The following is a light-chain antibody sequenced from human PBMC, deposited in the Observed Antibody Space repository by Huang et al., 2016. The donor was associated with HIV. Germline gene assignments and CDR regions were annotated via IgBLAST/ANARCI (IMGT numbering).Light chain of an antibody. CDR3: MQGLQTWT. Sequence: DIVMVKSQASLSVTPGEAASITSRSSQSPLHSNGHNYLDWYWQKPGQSPQLLIYLGSIRASGVPDRFSGSGSGTDFTLRINRVEAGDVGIYYCMQGLQTWTFGQGTKVEI. J-gene: IGKJ1*01. V-gene: IGKV2-28*01. CDR2: LGS. CDR1: QSPLHSNGHNY.